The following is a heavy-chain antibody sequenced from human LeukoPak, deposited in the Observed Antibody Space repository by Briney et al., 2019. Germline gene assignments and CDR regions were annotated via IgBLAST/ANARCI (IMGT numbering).Heavy chain of an antibody. CDR3: AKENGYSGSELFDY. J-gene: IGHJ4*02. Sequence: GGSLRLSCAASGFTVSSNYMSWVRQAPGKGLEWVSVIYSGGSTYYADSVKGRFTISRDNSKNTLYLQMNSLRAEDTAVYYCAKENGYSGSELFDYWGQGTLVTVSS. D-gene: IGHD5-12*01. CDR2: IYSGGST. V-gene: IGHV3-66*01. CDR1: GFTVSSNY.